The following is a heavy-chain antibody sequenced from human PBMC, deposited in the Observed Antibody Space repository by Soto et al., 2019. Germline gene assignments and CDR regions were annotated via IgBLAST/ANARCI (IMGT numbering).Heavy chain of an antibody. CDR1: GLTFSDHY. CDR2: ISSSAGTI. Sequence: QVQLVESGGGLVKPGGSLRLSCAASGLTFSDHYMTWIRQAPGKGLEWISYISSSAGTIYYADSVKGRFTISRDNAKNTLDRQMTDQRAADTAVYYCARAPYFGSGPYYYYDLDVWGQGTAVTVSS. J-gene: IGHJ6*02. CDR3: ARAPYFGSGPYYYYDLDV. V-gene: IGHV3-11*01. D-gene: IGHD3-10*01.